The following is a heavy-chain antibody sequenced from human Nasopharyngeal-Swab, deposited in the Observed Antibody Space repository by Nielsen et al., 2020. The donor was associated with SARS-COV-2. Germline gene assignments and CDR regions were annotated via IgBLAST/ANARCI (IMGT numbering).Heavy chain of an antibody. J-gene: IGHJ4*02. D-gene: IGHD3-16*01. CDR2: INAGNGNT. CDR3: ARGRVRGMNTDY. Sequence: ASVKVSCKASGYTFTSYAMHWVRQAPGQRLEWMGWINAGNGNTKYSQKFQGRVTITRDTSASTAYMELSSLRSEDTAVYYCARGRVRGMNTDYWGQGTLVTVSS. V-gene: IGHV1-3*01. CDR1: GYTFTSYA.